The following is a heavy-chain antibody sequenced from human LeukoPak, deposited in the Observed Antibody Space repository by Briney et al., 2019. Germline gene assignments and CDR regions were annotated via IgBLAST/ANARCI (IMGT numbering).Heavy chain of an antibody. CDR1: GFTVSSNY. Sequence: PGGSLRLSCAASGFTVSSNYMSWVRQAPGKGLEWVSAISGSGGSTYYADSVKGRFTISRDNAKNSLYLQMNSLRAEDTAVYYCATSLYQLLYSEDAFDIWGQGTMVTVSS. V-gene: IGHV3-21*01. D-gene: IGHD2-2*02. J-gene: IGHJ3*02. CDR2: ISGSGGST. CDR3: ATSLYQLLYSEDAFDI.